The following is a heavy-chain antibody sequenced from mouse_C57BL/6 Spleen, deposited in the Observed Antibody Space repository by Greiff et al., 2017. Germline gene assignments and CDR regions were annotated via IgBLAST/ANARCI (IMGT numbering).Heavy chain of an antibody. D-gene: IGHD1-1*01. CDR3: ARGDGSSPWFAY. CDR1: GFTFSSYA. Sequence: EVNLVESGGGLVKPGGSLKLSCAASGFTFSSYAMSWVRQTPEKRLEWVATISDGGSYTYYPDNVKGRFTISRDNAKNNLYLQMSHLKSEDTAMYYCARGDGSSPWFAYWGQGTLVTVSA. CDR2: ISDGGSYT. J-gene: IGHJ3*01. V-gene: IGHV5-4*03.